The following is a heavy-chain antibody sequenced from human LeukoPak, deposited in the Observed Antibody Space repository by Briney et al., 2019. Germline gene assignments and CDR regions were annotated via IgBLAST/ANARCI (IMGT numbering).Heavy chain of an antibody. CDR3: ARVVTYYYDSSGYYYEDY. CDR2: IYYSGST. J-gene: IGHJ4*02. CDR1: GVSISSGDYY. D-gene: IGHD3-22*01. Sequence: SQTLSLTCTVSGVSISSGDYYWSWIRQPPGKRLEWIGYIYYSGSTYYNPSLKSRVTISVDTSKNQFSLKLSSVTAADTAVYYCARVVTYYYDSSGYYYEDYWGQGTLVTVSS. V-gene: IGHV4-30-4*01.